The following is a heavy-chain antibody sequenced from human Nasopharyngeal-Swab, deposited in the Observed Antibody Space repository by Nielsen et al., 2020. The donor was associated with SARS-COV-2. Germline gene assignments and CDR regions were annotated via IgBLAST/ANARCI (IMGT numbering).Heavy chain of an antibody. CDR3: AREDRFDSNWYIGY. J-gene: IGHJ4*02. CDR2: VNAGNGDT. CDR1: GYTFTTYP. V-gene: IGHV1-3*01. D-gene: IGHD6-13*01. Sequence: ASVKVSCKASGYTFTTYPIHWVRQAPGQGLEWVGWVNAGNGDTQYPQKFKGGVTVSRDTSASTAYLELTSLRSEDTAVYYCAREDRFDSNWYIGYWGRGTLVTVSS.